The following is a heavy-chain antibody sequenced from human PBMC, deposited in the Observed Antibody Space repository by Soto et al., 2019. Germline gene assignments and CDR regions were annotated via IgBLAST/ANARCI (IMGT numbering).Heavy chain of an antibody. J-gene: IGHJ4*02. V-gene: IGHV3-23*01. CDR2: ISGSGGST. Sequence: EVQLLESGGGLVQPGGSLRLSCAASGFTFSSYAMSWVRQAPGKGLEWVSAISGSGGSTYYADSVKGRFTISRDNSENTLDLQMNSLRAEDTAVYYCAKDITRNVEMATPCDYWGQGTLVTVSS. D-gene: IGHD5-12*01. CDR3: AKDITRNVEMATPCDY. CDR1: GFTFSSYA.